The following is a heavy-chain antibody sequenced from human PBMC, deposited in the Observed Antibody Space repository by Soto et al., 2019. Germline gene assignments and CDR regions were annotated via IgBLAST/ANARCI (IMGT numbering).Heavy chain of an antibody. J-gene: IGHJ4*02. CDR1: GNIFTSQY. V-gene: IGHV1-46*03. D-gene: IGHD3-3*01. CDR2: INPSGGRT. CDR3: FRDVGD. Sequence: QVQLVQSGAEVKKPGASVKVSCKVSGNIFTSQYMHWVRQAPRQGLEWMAMINPSGGRTSYAQMFQGRVTMTRDTSTSTVHMELSSLRSEDTAVYYCFRDVGDWGQGTLVTVSS.